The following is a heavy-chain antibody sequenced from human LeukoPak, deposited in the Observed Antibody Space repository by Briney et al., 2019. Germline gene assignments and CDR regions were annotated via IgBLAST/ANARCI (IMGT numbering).Heavy chain of an antibody. CDR1: LYSISSGYF. J-gene: IGHJ5*02. D-gene: IGHD6-13*01. V-gene: IGHV4-38-2*02. CDR3: ARVEKYTSSGPTDP. Sequence: SETLSLTCTVSLYSISSGYFWGWIRQPPGKGLEWIGSIFHSGDVYYNPSLKSRVTISVDTSKNQFSLMLSSVTAADTALYYCARVEKYTSSGPTDPWGQGTLVTVSS. CDR2: IFHSGDV.